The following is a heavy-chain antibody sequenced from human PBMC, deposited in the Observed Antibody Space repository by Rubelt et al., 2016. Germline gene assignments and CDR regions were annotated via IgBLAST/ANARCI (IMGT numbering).Heavy chain of an antibody. Sequence: GFTFSSYGMHWVRQAPGKGLEWVAVIWYDGSNKYYADSVKGRFTISRDNSKNTLYLQMNSLRAEDTAAYYCARVLYSGSYGHDYWGQGTLVTVSS. D-gene: IGHD1-26*01. J-gene: IGHJ4*02. CDR1: GFTFSSYG. CDR2: IWYDGSNK. CDR3: ARVLYSGSYGHDY. V-gene: IGHV3-33*01.